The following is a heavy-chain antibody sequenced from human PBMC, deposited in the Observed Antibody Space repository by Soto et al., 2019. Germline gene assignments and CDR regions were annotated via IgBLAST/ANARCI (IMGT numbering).Heavy chain of an antibody. CDR3: ASQAYSGYDRVPFDY. CDR2: SIPIFGTA. J-gene: IGHJ4*02. Sequence: QVQLVQSGAEVKKPGSSVKVSCKASGGTFSSYAISWVRQAPGQGLEWMGGSIPIFGTANYAQKFQGRVTISADESPSTAYMELSSLRSEDTGVYYCASQAYSGYDRVPFDYWGQGTLVTVSS. CDR1: GGTFSSYA. D-gene: IGHD5-12*01. V-gene: IGHV1-69*01.